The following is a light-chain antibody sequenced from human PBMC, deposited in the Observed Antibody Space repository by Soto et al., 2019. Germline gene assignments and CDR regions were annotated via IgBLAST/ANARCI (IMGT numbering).Light chain of an antibody. V-gene: IGKV3D-15*01. J-gene: IGKJ1*01. CDR1: QFVSSN. CDR3: QQYNNWPPWT. CDR2: GAS. Sequence: EIVMTQSPVTLSVSPGERATLSCRASQFVSSNLAWYQQKPGQAPRLLIYGASTRATGIPARFSGSGSGTELTLTISNLQSEDFAVYYCQQYNNWPPWTFGQGTKV.